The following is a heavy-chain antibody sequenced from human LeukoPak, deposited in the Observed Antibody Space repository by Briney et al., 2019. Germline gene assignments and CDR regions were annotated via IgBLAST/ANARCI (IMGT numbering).Heavy chain of an antibody. CDR2: IYYSGAT. D-gene: IGHD3-3*01. V-gene: IGHV4-39*07. CDR1: GDSISSSSEY. Sequence: PSETLSLTCAVSGDSISSSSEYWGWIRQPPGKGLEWIGNIYYSGATYVSPSLKSRATISIDTSKNQFSLKLSSVTAADTAVYYCTREAFGTFGVIKPIDYWGQGTLVTVSP. CDR3: TREAFGTFGVIKPIDY. J-gene: IGHJ4*02.